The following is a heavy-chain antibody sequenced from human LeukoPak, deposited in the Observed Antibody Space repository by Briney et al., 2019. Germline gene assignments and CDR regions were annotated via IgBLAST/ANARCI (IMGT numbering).Heavy chain of an antibody. V-gene: IGHV3-23*01. CDR3: AKDRYGTSSQYLYAFDL. CDR2: ISGSGTST. D-gene: IGHD2-2*01. CDR1: GFTFSNAW. Sequence: GGSLRLSCAASGFTFSNAWMSWVRQAPGKGLEWVSTISGSGTSTYYAESVKGRFTISRDNSKNTLYLQMNNLRAEDTAVYYCAKDRYGTSSQYLYAFDLWGQGTAVTVSS. J-gene: IGHJ3*01.